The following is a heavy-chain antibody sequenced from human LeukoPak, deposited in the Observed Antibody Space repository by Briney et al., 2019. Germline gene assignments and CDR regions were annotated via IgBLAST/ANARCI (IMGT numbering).Heavy chain of an antibody. D-gene: IGHD3-10*01. Sequence: GGSLRLSCAASGFTFSSYAMSWVRQAPGKGLEWVSAISGGGGTTYYADSVKGRFTISRDNSKNTLYLQMNSLRAEDTAVYYCAKGNRIRGVINFDYWGQGTLVTVSS. CDR2: ISGGGGTT. CDR1: GFTFSSYA. V-gene: IGHV3-23*01. CDR3: AKGNRIRGVINFDY. J-gene: IGHJ4*02.